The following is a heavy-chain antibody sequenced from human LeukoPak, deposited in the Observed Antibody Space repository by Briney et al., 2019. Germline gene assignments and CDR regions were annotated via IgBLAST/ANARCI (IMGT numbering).Heavy chain of an antibody. Sequence: GGSLRLSCAASGFTFSNYNMNWVRQAPGKGLEWISSITSTSSYIHYADSVRGRFTISRDNAKNSLYLQMHSLRAKDTALYFCARDPYSGSYGNYYYYYMDVWGKGTTVTISS. D-gene: IGHD1-26*01. J-gene: IGHJ6*03. V-gene: IGHV3-21*01. CDR3: ARDPYSGSYGNYYYYYMDV. CDR1: GFTFSNYN. CDR2: ITSTSSYI.